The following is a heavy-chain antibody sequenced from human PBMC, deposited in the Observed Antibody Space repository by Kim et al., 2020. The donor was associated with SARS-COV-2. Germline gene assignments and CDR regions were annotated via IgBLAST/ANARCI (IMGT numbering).Heavy chain of an antibody. J-gene: IGHJ4*02. CDR1: GYTFSTYA. D-gene: IGHD2-8*01. Sequence: ASVKVSCKASGYTFSTYAMNWVRQAPGQGLEWMGWLNTNTGNPTYGQGFTGRFVFSVDTSVSTAYLQLSSLKAEDTAVYYCARGSVCPHFDYWGQGTLVTLSS. CDR2: LNTNTGNP. V-gene: IGHV7-4-1*02. CDR3: ARGSVCPHFDY.